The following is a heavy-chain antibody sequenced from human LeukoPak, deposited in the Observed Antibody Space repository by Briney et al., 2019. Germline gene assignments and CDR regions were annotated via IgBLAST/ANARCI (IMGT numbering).Heavy chain of an antibody. D-gene: IGHD5-18*01. Sequence: SETLSLTCTVSGGSISSYYLSWIRQPPGKGLEWIGYIYYSGSTNYNPSLKSRVTISVDTSKNQFSLKLSSVTAADTAVYYCARGPTAMHDYWGQGTLVTVSS. CDR2: IYYSGST. CDR1: GGSISSYY. CDR3: ARGPTAMHDY. J-gene: IGHJ4*02. V-gene: IGHV4-59*01.